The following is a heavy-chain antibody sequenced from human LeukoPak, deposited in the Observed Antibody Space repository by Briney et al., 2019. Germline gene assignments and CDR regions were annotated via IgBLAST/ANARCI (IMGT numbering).Heavy chain of an antibody. V-gene: IGHV3-66*01. J-gene: IGHJ4*02. Sequence: PGGSLRLSCAGSGFTVSSNYMSWVRQAPGKGLECVSVIYSGDSTYYADSVKGRFIISRDNSKNTVYLQMNSLRAEDTAVYYCARDRAVADGRLYYWGQGTLVTVSS. CDR2: IYSGDST. CDR3: ARDRAVADGRLYY. CDR1: GFTVSSNY. D-gene: IGHD6-19*01.